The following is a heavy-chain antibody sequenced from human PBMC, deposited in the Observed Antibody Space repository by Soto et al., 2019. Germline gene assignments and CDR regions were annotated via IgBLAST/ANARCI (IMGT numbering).Heavy chain of an antibody. CDR2: IWYDGSDK. D-gene: IGHD6-19*01. CDR1: GFTFSGFG. Sequence: QVQLVESGGGVVQPGRSLRLSCAASGFTFSGFGMHWVRQAPGKGLEWVAVIWYDGSDKYYADSVKGRFTISRDNSKNTLYLQMNSLRVEDTAVYYCARDRSSGGSGGCDYWGQGTLVTVSS. CDR3: ARDRSSGGSGGCDY. V-gene: IGHV3-33*01. J-gene: IGHJ4*02.